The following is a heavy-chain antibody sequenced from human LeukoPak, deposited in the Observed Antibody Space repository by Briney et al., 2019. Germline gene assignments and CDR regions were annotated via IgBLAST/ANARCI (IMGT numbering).Heavy chain of an antibody. CDR3: ARFDYYDSPTRIDY. CDR2: ISVYNGNT. J-gene: IGHJ4*02. CDR1: GYTFTSYG. D-gene: IGHD3-22*01. Sequence: ASVKVSCKASGYTFTSYGISWVRQAPGQGLEWMGWISVYNGNTNYAQKLQGRVTMTTDTSTSTAYMELRSLRSDDTAVYYCARFDYYDSPTRIDYWGQGTLVTVSS. V-gene: IGHV1-18*01.